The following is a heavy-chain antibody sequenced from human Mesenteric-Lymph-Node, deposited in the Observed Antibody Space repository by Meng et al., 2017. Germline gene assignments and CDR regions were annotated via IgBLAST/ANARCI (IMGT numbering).Heavy chain of an antibody. CDR2: MFYSGTS. CDR1: GCSISCDDCY. CDR3: ARSNYGSADSCYSTDY. D-gene: IGHD2-15*01. Sequence: SDPLSLPCTVPGCSISCDDCYWGWIRQPPGKGLEWISIMFYSGTSFYNPSLKSRVTISVDMSKNQFSLKLSSVTAADTAVYDCARSNYGSADSCYSTDYWGQGTLVTVSS. V-gene: IGHV4-39*07. J-gene: IGHJ4*02.